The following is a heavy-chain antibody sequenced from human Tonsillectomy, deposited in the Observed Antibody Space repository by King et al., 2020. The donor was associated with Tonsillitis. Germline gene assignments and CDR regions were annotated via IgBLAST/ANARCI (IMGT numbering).Heavy chain of an antibody. Sequence: VQLVESGGGVVQPGGSLRLSCAASGFTFSNCGMHWVRQAPGKGLEGVAFIRYDGSNEYYVDSVKGRFTISRDNSKNTLYLQMNSLRAADTAVYYCVNGAHYFDTSGDYWGQGTLVTVSS. D-gene: IGHD3-22*01. CDR3: VNGAHYFDTSGDY. J-gene: IGHJ4*02. V-gene: IGHV3-30*02. CDR2: IRYDGSNE. CDR1: GFTFSNCG.